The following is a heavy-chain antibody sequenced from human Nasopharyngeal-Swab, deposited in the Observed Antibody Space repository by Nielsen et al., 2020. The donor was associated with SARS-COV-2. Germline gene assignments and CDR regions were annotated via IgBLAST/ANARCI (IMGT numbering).Heavy chain of an antibody. V-gene: IGHV3-11*01. CDR3: ARVDTWSRRWSFEY. CDR1: GFTFSYYY. Sequence: GESLKISCAASGFTFSYYYMSWIRQAPGKGLEWISYISSTTATIYYVDSVKGRFTISRDNAKRLLYLQINSLRAEDTAVYYCARVDTWSRRWSFEYWGQGTLVTVSS. CDR2: ISSTTATI. D-gene: IGHD2-15*01. J-gene: IGHJ4*02.